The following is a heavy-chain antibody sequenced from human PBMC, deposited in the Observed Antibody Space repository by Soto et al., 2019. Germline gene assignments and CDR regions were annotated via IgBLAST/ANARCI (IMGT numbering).Heavy chain of an antibody. V-gene: IGHV1-69*01. D-gene: IGHD1-26*01. CDR2: IVPMLGTP. J-gene: IGHJ6*02. CDR1: GGTFDNFI. Sequence: QVQLVQSGGEVKEPGSSVRVSGKASGGTFDNFIMNWVRETPGQGLEWMGGIVPMLGTPTYAEKFKGRVTISATGSTSTMYMEVTSLRSEDTAIYYCARNGTYSSSLNQYSGMDVWGQGTTVTVSS. CDR3: ARNGTYSSSLNQYSGMDV.